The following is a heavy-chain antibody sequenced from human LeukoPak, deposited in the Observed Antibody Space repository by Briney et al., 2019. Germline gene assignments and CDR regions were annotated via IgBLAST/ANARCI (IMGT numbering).Heavy chain of an antibody. CDR1: GGTFSCYA. Sequence: SVKVSCKASGGTFSCYAISWVRQAPGQGLEWMGGIIPIFGTANYAQKFQGRVTITADKSTSTAYMELSSLRSEDTAVYYCARGNCTNGVCYPEDYYYMDVWGKGTTVTVSS. CDR2: IIPIFGTA. D-gene: IGHD2-8*01. CDR3: ARGNCTNGVCYPEDYYYMDV. J-gene: IGHJ6*03. V-gene: IGHV1-69*06.